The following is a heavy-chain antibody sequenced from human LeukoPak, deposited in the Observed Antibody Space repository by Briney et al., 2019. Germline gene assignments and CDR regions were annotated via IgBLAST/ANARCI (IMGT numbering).Heavy chain of an antibody. J-gene: IGHJ4*02. CDR3: ARSVPDYTRFDY. D-gene: IGHD4-11*01. V-gene: IGHV3-23*01. Sequence: PGGSPRLSCVASGFTFSDYAMNWVRQAPGKGLEWVSTFKTNSGQVYYAESVRDRFTISRDNSKNTVYLQMSSLRAEDTALYYCARSVPDYTRFDYWGQGALVTVSP. CDR1: GFTFSDYA. CDR2: FKTNSGQV.